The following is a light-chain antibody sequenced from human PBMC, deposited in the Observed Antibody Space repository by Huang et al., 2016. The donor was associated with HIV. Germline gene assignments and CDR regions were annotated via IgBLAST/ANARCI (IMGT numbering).Light chain of an antibody. J-gene: IGKJ1*01. V-gene: IGKV3-15*01. CDR3: HQYNNWPPWT. CDR2: GAS. CDR1: QSISSN. Sequence: EIVMTQSPATLSVSPGERATRSCKASQSISSNLAWYQQKLGQAPRLLIYGASTRATDIPARFSGSGSGTEFTLTISSLQSEDFALYFCHQYNNWPPWTFGQGTKVEIK.